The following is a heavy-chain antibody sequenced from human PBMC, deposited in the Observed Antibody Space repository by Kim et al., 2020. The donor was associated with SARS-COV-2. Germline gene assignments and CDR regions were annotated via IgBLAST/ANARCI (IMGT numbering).Heavy chain of an antibody. J-gene: IGHJ3*02. CDR2: ISSSSSYI. CDR1: GFTFSSYS. Sequence: GGSLRLSCAASGFTFSSYSMNWVRQAPGKGLEWVSSISSSSSYIYYADSVKGRFTISRDNAKNSLYLQMNSLRAEDTAVYYCARVVLYSSSYDAFDIWGQGTMVTVSS. V-gene: IGHV3-21*01. D-gene: IGHD6-13*01. CDR3: ARVVLYSSSYDAFDI.